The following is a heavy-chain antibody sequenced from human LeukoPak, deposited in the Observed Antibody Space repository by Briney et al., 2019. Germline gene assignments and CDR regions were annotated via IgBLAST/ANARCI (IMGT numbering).Heavy chain of an antibody. V-gene: IGHV3-23*01. CDR3: AKEVYDSSGYYDY. Sequence: GGSLRLSCAASGFTFSSYAMNWVRQAPGKGLEWVSAISGSGDSTYYADSVKGRFTISRDNSENTLYLQMSSLRAEDTAIYYCAKEVYDSSGYYDYWGQGTLVTVSS. CDR2: ISGSGDST. CDR1: GFTFSSYA. D-gene: IGHD3-22*01. J-gene: IGHJ4*02.